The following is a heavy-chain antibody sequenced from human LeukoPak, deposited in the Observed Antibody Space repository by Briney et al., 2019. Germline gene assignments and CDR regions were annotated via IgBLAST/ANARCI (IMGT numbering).Heavy chain of an antibody. CDR2: ISWNSGTI. Sequence: GGSLRLSCAGSGFIFNDYAMHWVRQPPGKGLEWVSGISWNSGTIDYADSVRGRFTISRDNAKNSLYLQMDSLRVEDTAFYYCAKDNRRHYTSGPNPDSLHWGQGALVTVSS. V-gene: IGHV3-9*01. D-gene: IGHD6-19*01. J-gene: IGHJ4*02. CDR1: GFIFNDYA. CDR3: AKDNRRHYTSGPNPDSLH.